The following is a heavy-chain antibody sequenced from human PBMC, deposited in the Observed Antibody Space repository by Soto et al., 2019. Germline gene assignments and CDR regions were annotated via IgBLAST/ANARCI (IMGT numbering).Heavy chain of an antibody. CDR2: ISGSGGST. CDR1: GFTFSSYA. CDR3: AKSYYDFWSGYFDAFDI. V-gene: IGHV3-23*01. D-gene: IGHD3-3*01. J-gene: IGHJ3*02. Sequence: GGSLRLSCAASGFTFSSYAMSWVRQAPGKGLEWVSAISGSGGSTYYADSVKGRFTISGDNSKNTLYLQMNSLRAEDTAVYYCAKSYYDFWSGYFDAFDIWGQGTMVTGSS.